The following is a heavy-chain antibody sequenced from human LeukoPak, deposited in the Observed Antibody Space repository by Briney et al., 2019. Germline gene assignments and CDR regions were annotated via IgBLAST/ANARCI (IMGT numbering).Heavy chain of an antibody. Sequence: GGSLRLSCAASGFTFSSYGMHWARQAPGKGLEWVSGISPGGEITYYADSVKGRFTISRDNSKNTVSLQMHSLRAEDTATYYCAKDNGWLHYCHWGQGTLVTVSS. CDR3: AKDNGWLHYCH. V-gene: IGHV3-23*01. CDR2: ISPGGEIT. J-gene: IGHJ4*02. CDR1: GFTFSSYG. D-gene: IGHD5-24*01.